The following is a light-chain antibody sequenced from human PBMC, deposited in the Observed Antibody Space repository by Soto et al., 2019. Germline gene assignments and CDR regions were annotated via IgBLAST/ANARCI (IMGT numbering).Light chain of an antibody. V-gene: IGLV1-44*01. Sequence: QSVLTQPPSASRTPGQRVTISCSGSSSNIGSNTVNWYQQLPGTAPKLLIYSNNQRPSGVADRFSGAKSGTSASLASSGRRSEDEADYYCAAWNDSLNGRVFGTGTKVPVL. CDR3: AAWNDSLNGRV. CDR1: SSNIGSNT. CDR2: SNN. J-gene: IGLJ1*01.